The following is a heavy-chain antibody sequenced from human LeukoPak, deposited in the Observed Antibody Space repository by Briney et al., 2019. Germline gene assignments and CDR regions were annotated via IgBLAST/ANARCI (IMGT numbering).Heavy chain of an antibody. CDR2: IYYSGST. D-gene: IGHD2-15*01. Sequence: SQTLSLTCTVSGGSISSGGYYWSWIRQHSGKGLEWIGYIYYSGSTCYNPSLKSRVTISVDTSKNQFSLKLSSVTAADTAVYYCASNYCSGGSCGLNFDYWGQGTLVTVSS. CDR1: GGSISSGGYY. CDR3: ASNYCSGGSCGLNFDY. V-gene: IGHV4-31*03. J-gene: IGHJ4*02.